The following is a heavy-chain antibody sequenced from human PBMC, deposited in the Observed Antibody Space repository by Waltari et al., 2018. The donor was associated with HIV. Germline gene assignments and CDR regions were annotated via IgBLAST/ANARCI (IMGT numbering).Heavy chain of an antibody. J-gene: IGHJ4*02. D-gene: IGHD6-19*01. CDR1: GYTFSSYD. V-gene: IGHV1-8*01. Sequence: QVQLVQSGAEVKKPGASVKVSCKASGYTFSSYDMHWVRQATGQGLEWMGWVNPNSGNTDYAQKFQGRVIMTRDTSTNTAYMELSGLRSEDTAVYYCARAAYVAGWYYLDYWGQGTLVTVSS. CDR3: ARAAYVAGWYYLDY. CDR2: VNPNSGNT.